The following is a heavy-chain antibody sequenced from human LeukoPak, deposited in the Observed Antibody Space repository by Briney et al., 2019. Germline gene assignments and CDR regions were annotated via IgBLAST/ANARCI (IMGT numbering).Heavy chain of an antibody. Sequence: GGSLRLSCAASGFSFSSYGMHWVRQAPGKGLEWVAVISHDGINKYYADSVKGRFTISRDNSKNTLYLQMNSLRPEDTAVYYCAKDLSGRKGSFDYWGQGTLVTVSS. D-gene: IGHD3-10*01. CDR1: GFSFSSYG. J-gene: IGHJ4*02. CDR3: AKDLSGRKGSFDY. V-gene: IGHV3-30*18. CDR2: ISHDGINK.